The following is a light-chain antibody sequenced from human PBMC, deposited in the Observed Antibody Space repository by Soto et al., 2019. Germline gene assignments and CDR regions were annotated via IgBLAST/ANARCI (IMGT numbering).Light chain of an antibody. CDR3: QAWDSSTAV. CDR1: KLGDKY. Sequence: SYELTQPPSLSVSPGQTASITCSGDKLGDKYACWYQQKPGQSPVLVIYQDSKRPSGITERFSGSNSGNTATLTISGTQAMDEADYYCQAWDSSTAVFGGGPKLTVL. V-gene: IGLV3-1*01. CDR2: QDS. J-gene: IGLJ2*01.